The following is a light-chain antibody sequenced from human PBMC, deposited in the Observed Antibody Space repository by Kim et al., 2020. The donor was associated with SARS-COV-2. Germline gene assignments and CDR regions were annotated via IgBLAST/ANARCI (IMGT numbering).Light chain of an antibody. CDR1: QNVSSY. V-gene: IGKV1-39*01. J-gene: IGKJ1*01. CDR2: AAS. Sequence: ASVGDRITITGRASQNVSSYLNWYQQKPGKAPVLLIYAASSLQSGVPSRFSGSGSGTAFTLTISSLQPEDFATYYCQQSYTTPRTFGQGTKVDIK. CDR3: QQSYTTPRT.